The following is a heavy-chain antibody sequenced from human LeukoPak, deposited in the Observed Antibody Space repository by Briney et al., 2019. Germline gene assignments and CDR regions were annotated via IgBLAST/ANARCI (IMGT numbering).Heavy chain of an antibody. CDR3: AKGGRPGYYYDSSGYYPFYFDY. V-gene: IGHV3-23*01. J-gene: IGHJ4*02. CDR2: ISGSGGRT. D-gene: IGHD3-22*01. Sequence: GGSLRLSCAASGFTFSSYAMSWVRQAPGKGLEWVSAISGSGGRTYYADSVKGRFTISRDNSKTTLYLQMNSLTAEDTAVYYCAKGGRPGYYYDSSGYYPFYFDYWGQGTLVTVSS. CDR1: GFTFSSYA.